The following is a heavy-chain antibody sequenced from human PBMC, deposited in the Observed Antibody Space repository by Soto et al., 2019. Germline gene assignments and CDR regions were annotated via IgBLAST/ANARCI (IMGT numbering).Heavy chain of an antibody. CDR3: AREFCITIFGVNYGMDV. CDR1: GGSISSSNW. Sequence: SETLSLTCAVSGGSISSSNWWSWVRQPPGKGLEWIGEIYHSGSTNYNPSPKSRVTISVDKSKNQFSLKLSSVTAADTAVYYCAREFCITIFGVNYGMDVWGQGTTVTVS. D-gene: IGHD3-3*01. J-gene: IGHJ6*02. V-gene: IGHV4-4*02. CDR2: IYHSGST.